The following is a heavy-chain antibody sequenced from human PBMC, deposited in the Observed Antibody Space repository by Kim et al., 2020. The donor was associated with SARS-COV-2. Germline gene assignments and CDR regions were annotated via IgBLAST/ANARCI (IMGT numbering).Heavy chain of an antibody. D-gene: IGHD1-1*01. CDR3: ARTYNTFVD. V-gene: IGHV3-53*01. CDR2: IYSGGST. CDR1: GFTVSSNY. Sequence: GGSLRLSCAASGFTVSSNYMSWVRQAPGKGLEWVSVIYSGGSTYYADSVKGQFTISRDNSKNTLYLQMNNRRAEDTAVYYCARTYNTFVDWGQGTLVTDS. J-gene: IGHJ1*01.